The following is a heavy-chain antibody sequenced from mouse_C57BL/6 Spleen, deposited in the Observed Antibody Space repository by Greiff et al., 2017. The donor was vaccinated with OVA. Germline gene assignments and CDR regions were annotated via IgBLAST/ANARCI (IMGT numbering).Heavy chain of an antibody. Sequence: VQLQQSGPELVKPGASVKISCKASGYAFSSSWMNWVKQRPGTGLEWIGRIYPGDGDTNYNGKFKGKATLTADKSSSTAYMQLSSLTSEDSAVYFCARRDYYGSRPYFDVWGTGTTVTVSS. CDR3: ARRDYYGSRPYFDV. V-gene: IGHV1-82*01. D-gene: IGHD1-1*01. J-gene: IGHJ1*03. CDR2: IYPGDGDT. CDR1: GYAFSSSW.